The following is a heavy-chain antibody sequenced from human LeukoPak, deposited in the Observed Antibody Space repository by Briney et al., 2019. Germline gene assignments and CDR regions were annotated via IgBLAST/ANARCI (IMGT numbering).Heavy chain of an antibody. J-gene: IGHJ6*02. V-gene: IGHV3-30*18. CDR2: ISYDGSNK. Sequence: GRSLRLSCAASGFTLSSFGMHWVRQAPGKGLEWVAVISYDGSNKYYADSVKGRFTTSRDNSKNTLYLQMNSLRAEDTAVYYCAKDVVVVGGMDVWGQGTTVTVSS. D-gene: IGHD2-15*01. CDR3: AKDVVVVGGMDV. CDR1: GFTLSSFG.